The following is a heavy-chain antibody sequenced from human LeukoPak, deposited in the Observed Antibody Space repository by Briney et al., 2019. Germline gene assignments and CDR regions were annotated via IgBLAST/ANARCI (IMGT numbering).Heavy chain of an antibody. CDR1: GFTFSTYA. J-gene: IGHJ4*02. Sequence: GGSLRLSCAASGFTFSTYAMNWVRQAPGKGLEGGSIISGSGGNTFYADSVKGRFTIPRDNSKNTLYLQMNNLRDEDTAVYYCAKDPPCSGGTCYGYFESWGQGILVTVSS. CDR3: AKDPPCSGGTCYGYFES. V-gene: IGHV3-23*01. CDR2: ISGSGGNT. D-gene: IGHD2-15*01.